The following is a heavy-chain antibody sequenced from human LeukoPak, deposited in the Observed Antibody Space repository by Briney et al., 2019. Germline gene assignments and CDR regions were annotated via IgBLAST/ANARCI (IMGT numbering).Heavy chain of an antibody. CDR2: IGGSGANT. D-gene: IGHD1-1*01. CDR3: ARDPKLESLDY. V-gene: IGHV3-23*01. J-gene: IGHJ4*02. CDR1: VFAFSNYE. Sequence: QAGGSLRLSCTASVFAFSNYEMTWVRQAPGKGLDWVSNIGGSGANTYYADSVKGRFTISRDNSKNTLYLQMNSLRAEDTAVYYCARDPKLESLDYWGQGTLVTVSS.